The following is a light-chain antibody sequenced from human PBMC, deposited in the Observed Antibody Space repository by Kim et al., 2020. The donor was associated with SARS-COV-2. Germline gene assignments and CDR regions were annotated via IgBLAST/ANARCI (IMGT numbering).Light chain of an antibody. CDR1: SSNIRNNY. J-gene: IGLJ2*01. Sequence: HEVTISCSGSSSNIRNNYVSWYQQLPGTAPKLLIYDNSKLPSGIPARFSGSKSGTSATLGITGLQTGDEADYYCGTWDSSLSAVVFGGGTQLTVL. CDR2: DNS. V-gene: IGLV1-51*01. CDR3: GTWDSSLSAVV.